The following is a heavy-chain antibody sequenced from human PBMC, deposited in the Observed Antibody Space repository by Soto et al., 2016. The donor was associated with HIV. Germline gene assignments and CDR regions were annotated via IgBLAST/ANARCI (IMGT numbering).Heavy chain of an antibody. J-gene: IGHJ4*02. Sequence: EVQLVESGGGLVQPGGSLRLSCAASGFTFSSYWMHWVRQAPGKGLVWVSRINSDGSSTSYADSVKGRFTISRDNAKNTLYLQMNSLRAEDTAVYYCARVYYDILTGYYKGGVDYWGQGTLVTVSS. CDR2: INSDGSST. CDR1: GFTFSSYW. V-gene: IGHV3-74*01. CDR3: ARVYYDILTGYYKGGVDY. D-gene: IGHD3-9*01.